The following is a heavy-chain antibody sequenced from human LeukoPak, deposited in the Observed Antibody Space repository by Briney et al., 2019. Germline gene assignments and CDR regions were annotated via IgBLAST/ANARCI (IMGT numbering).Heavy chain of an antibody. CDR1: GYTFTGNY. CDR3: AREYCTNGVCYKAHDY. V-gene: IGHV1-2*02. J-gene: IGHJ4*02. Sequence: ASVKVSFKASGYTFTGNYMHWVRQAPGQGLEWIGWINHNSGGTNYAQKFQRRVTMTSDTSISTAYMELSSLRSDDTAVYFCAREYCTNGVCYKAHDYWGQGTLVTVSS. CDR2: INHNSGGT. D-gene: IGHD2-8*01.